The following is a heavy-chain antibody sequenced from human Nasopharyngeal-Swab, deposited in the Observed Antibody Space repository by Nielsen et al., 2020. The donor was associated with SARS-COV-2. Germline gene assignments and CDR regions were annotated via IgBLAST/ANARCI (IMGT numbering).Heavy chain of an antibody. J-gene: IGHJ4*02. CDR2: INHSGST. CDR3: ARVDGIAAAFDY. Sequence: SDTLSLTCAVYGGSFSGYYWSWIRQPPGKGLEWIGEINHSGSTNYNPSLKSRVTISVDTSKNQFSLKLSSVTAADTAVYYCARVDGIAAAFDYWGQGTLVTVSS. CDR1: GGSFSGYY. D-gene: IGHD6-13*01. V-gene: IGHV4-34*01.